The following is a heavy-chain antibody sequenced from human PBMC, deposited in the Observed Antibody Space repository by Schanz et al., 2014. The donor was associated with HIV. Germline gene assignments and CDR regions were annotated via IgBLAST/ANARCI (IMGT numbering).Heavy chain of an antibody. V-gene: IGHV3-21*01. CDR3: ARDWLGERDYYYGMDV. J-gene: IGHJ6*02. D-gene: IGHD2-21*01. CDR1: GFTFSSSG. CDR2: ITSSSSYI. Sequence: VQLVESGGGVVQPGRSLRLSCTASGFTFSSSGMHWVRQAPGKGLEWVSSITSSSSYIYYADSMKGRFTVSRDNAKNSLYLQINSLRAEDTAVYYCARDWLGERDYYYGMDVWGQGTTVTVSS.